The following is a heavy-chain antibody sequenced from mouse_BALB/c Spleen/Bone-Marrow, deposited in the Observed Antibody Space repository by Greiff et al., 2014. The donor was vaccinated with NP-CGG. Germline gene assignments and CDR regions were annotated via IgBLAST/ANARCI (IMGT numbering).Heavy chain of an antibody. CDR3: ARSQFYGNYSDS. Sequence: EVKLVESGGGLVQPGGSRKLSCAASGFTFSSFGMHWVRQAPEKGLEWVAFISSGSSIIYYADTVKGRFTISRDNPKNTLFLQMTSLRSEDTAMYYCARSQFYGNYSDSWGQGTTLTVSS. V-gene: IGHV5-17*02. J-gene: IGHJ2*01. CDR2: ISSGSSII. CDR1: GFTFSSFG. D-gene: IGHD2-1*01.